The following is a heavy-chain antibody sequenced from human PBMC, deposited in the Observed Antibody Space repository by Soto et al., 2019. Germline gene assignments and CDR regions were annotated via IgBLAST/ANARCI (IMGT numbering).Heavy chain of an antibody. J-gene: IGHJ5*02. Sequence: PGGSLRLSCAASGFTFSSYAMSWVRQAPGKGLEWVSAISGSGGSTCYADSVKGRFTISRDNSKNTLYLQMNSLRAEDTAVYYCAKSAWQQLLLGWFDPWGQGTLVTVSS. CDR3: AKSAWQQLLLGWFDP. V-gene: IGHV3-23*01. CDR2: ISGSGGST. CDR1: GFTFSSYA. D-gene: IGHD6-13*01.